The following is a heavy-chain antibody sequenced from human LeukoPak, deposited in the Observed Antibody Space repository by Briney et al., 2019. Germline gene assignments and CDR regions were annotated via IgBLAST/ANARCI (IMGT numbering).Heavy chain of an antibody. D-gene: IGHD4-17*01. CDR1: GFMFSKSW. CDR3: AREKDDHGDPGPLDA. J-gene: IGHJ5*02. CDR2: IYNDGSTT. V-gene: IGHV3-74*01. Sequence: GGSLRLSCAASGFMFSKSWMHWVRQVPGKGLVWVARIYNDGSTTNYADSVKGRFTISRDNAANTLFLQMSSLRAEDTAVYYCAREKDDHGDPGPLDAWGQGTLSPSPQ.